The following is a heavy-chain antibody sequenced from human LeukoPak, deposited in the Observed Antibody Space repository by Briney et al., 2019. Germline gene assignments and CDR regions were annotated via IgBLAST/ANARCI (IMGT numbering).Heavy chain of an antibody. V-gene: IGHV1-2*02. J-gene: IGHJ5*02. D-gene: IGHD3-10*01. CDR2: INPNSGGT. CDR3: ARSTMVRGVTPFNWFDP. Sequence: ASVKVSCKASGCTFTVYYMHWVRQAPGQGLEWMGWINPNSGGTNYAQKFQGRVTMTRDTSISTAYMELSRLRSDDTAVYYCARSTMVRGVTPFNWFDPWGQGTLVTVSS. CDR1: GCTFTVYY.